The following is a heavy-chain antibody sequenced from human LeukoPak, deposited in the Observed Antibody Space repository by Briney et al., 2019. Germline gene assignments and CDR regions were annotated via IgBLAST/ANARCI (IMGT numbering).Heavy chain of an antibody. Sequence: GGSLRLSCAASGFTFDDYAMPWVRQAPGKGLEWVSGISWNSGSIAYADSVKGRFTISRDNAKSSLYLQMNSLRAEDTALYYCAKDTQLLRFNYFDYWGQGTLVTVSS. V-gene: IGHV3-9*01. CDR1: GFTFDDYA. D-gene: IGHD2-2*01. CDR3: AKDTQLLRFNYFDY. CDR2: ISWNSGSI. J-gene: IGHJ4*02.